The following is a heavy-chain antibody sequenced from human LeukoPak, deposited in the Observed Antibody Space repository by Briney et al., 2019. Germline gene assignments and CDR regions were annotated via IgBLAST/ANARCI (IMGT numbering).Heavy chain of an antibody. D-gene: IGHD3-10*01. CDR1: GGSISSYY. J-gene: IGHJ5*02. Sequence: SETLSLTCTVSGGSISSYYWSWIRQPAGKGLEWIGRIYTSGSTNYNPSLKSRVTMSVDTSKNQFSLKLSSVTAADTAVYYCVRMVDYYGSGSYFAPNWFDPWGQGTLVTVSS. CDR2: IYTSGST. CDR3: VRMVDYYGSGSYFAPNWFDP. V-gene: IGHV4-4*07.